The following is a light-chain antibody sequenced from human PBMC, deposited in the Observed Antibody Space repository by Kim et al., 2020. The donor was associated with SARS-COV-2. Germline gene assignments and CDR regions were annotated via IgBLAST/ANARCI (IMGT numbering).Light chain of an antibody. CDR3: QHYDGYPLT. Sequence: DIQMTQSPSTLSASVGTRVTITCRASQSISNNLAWYQQKPGKAPKVLIYKASSLESGVPARFSGSGSGTEFTLTISSLQPDDFATYYCQHYDGYPLTFGGGTKVDIK. V-gene: IGKV1-5*03. CDR2: KAS. CDR1: QSISNN. J-gene: IGKJ4*01.